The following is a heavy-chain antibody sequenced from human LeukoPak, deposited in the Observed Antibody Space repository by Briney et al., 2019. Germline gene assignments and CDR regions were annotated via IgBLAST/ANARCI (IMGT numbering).Heavy chain of an antibody. J-gene: IGHJ4*02. CDR3: ARDAGLRRNGYNPFDC. CDR2: VTATNNNR. Sequence: QTGGSLRLSCLASGFTFSDYTLNWVRQAPGKGLEWISSVTATNNNRHYADSVEGRFSISRDNVKNSVDLQMNSLRAEDTALYYCARDAGLRRNGYNPFDCWGQGILVTVSS. CDR1: GFTFSDYT. D-gene: IGHD5-24*01. V-gene: IGHV3-48*01.